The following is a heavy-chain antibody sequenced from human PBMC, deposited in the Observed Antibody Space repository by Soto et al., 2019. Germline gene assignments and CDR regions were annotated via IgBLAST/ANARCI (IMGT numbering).Heavy chain of an antibody. V-gene: IGHV1-18*01. D-gene: IGHD3-10*01. J-gene: IGHJ5*02. CDR1: GDTFTNFG. Sequence: HLVQSGPEVKKPGASITVSCKTSGDTFTNFGLSWVRQAPGQGLEWMGWIATYNSNRNYAQKLPGRLTQTKDRSTSTAYMELKSLRYDDTHVYFCAKVLRGVVNWFDPWGQGILVTVSS. CDR2: IATYNSNR. CDR3: AKVLRGVVNWFDP.